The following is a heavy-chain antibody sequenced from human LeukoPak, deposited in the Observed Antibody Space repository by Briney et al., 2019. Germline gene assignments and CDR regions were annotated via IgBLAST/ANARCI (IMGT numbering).Heavy chain of an antibody. J-gene: IGHJ4*02. D-gene: IGHD1-26*01. CDR2: ISSSRSTI. V-gene: IGHV3-48*04. Sequence: PGGSLRLSCAASGFTFSSYSMNWVRQAPGKGLEGVSYISSSRSTIYYADSVKGRFTISRDNAKNSLYLQMNSLRAEDTAVYYCARVGLIVGATVFDYWGQGTLVTVSS. CDR3: ARVGLIVGATVFDY. CDR1: GFTFSSYS.